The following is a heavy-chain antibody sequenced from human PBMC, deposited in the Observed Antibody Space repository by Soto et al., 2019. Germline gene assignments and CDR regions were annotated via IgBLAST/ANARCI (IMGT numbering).Heavy chain of an antibody. D-gene: IGHD4-17*01. CDR3: ARESHDYGDPFFDY. Sequence: QVQLVQSGAEVKKPGSSVKVSCKASGGTFSSYTISWVRQAPGQGLEWMGRIIPILGIANYAQKFQGRVTITADKSTSTAYMELSSLRSEDTAVYYWARESHDYGDPFFDYWGQGTLVTVSS. CDR1: GGTFSSYT. J-gene: IGHJ4*02. CDR2: IIPILGIA. V-gene: IGHV1-69*08.